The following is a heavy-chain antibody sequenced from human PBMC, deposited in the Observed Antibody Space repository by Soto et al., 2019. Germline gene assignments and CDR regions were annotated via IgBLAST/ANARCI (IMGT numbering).Heavy chain of an antibody. CDR1: GNNFNNYF. J-gene: IGHJ6*01. V-gene: IGHV1-69*17. D-gene: IGHD3-10*01. Sequence: QVQLVQSGAEVKKPGSSVKVSCKASGNNFNNYFINWVRQVPGQGLAWMGGINPMLRITQYRQQVQGRITVTADRSTGTYYMELGGLASEDSAVYFCAGDAPPRYFSSYGRDVWGQGPTITVSS. CDR2: INPMLRIT. CDR3: AGDAPPRYFSSYGRDV.